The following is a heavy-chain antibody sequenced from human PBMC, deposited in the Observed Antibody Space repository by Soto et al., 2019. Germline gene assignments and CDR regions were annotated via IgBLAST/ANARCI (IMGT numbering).Heavy chain of an antibody. V-gene: IGHV4-34*01. Sequence: QVLLQQWGAGLLKPSETLSLTCAVYGGSFSGYYWSWIRQPPGKGLEWIGEINHSGSTNYNPSLKSRVTISVDTSKNQFSLKLSSVTAADTAVYYCARGSVVGYYYYYMDVWGKGTTVTVSS. D-gene: IGHD2-2*01. CDR2: INHSGST. CDR1: GGSFSGYY. J-gene: IGHJ6*03. CDR3: ARGSVVGYYYYYMDV.